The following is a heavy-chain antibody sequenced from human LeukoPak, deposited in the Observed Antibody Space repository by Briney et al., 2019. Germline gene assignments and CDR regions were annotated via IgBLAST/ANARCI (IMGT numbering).Heavy chain of an antibody. CDR2: IGYDGTNE. Sequence: QPGRSLRLSCAASGFTFSSYGMHRVRQAPGKGLEWVALIGYDGTNEYYADSVKGRFTISRDNSKNTLYLQMKSLRAEDTAVYYCARDFYCSRTSCYAPSFDYWGQGTLVTVSS. CDR1: GFTFSSYG. D-gene: IGHD2-2*01. J-gene: IGHJ4*02. V-gene: IGHV3-33*01. CDR3: ARDFYCSRTSCYAPSFDY.